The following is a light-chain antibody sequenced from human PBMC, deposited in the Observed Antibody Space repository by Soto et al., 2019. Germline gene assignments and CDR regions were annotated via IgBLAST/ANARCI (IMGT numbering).Light chain of an antibody. CDR3: QQSYSTPVT. CDR2: AAS. CDR1: QSISSY. Sequence: DIQMTQSPSSLSASVGDRVTITCRASQSISSYLNWYQQKPGKAPKLLIYAASSLQSGVPSRFSGSGSWTDFTLTISSLQPEDFATYYCQQSYSTPVTFGPGTKVYIK. V-gene: IGKV1-39*01. J-gene: IGKJ3*01.